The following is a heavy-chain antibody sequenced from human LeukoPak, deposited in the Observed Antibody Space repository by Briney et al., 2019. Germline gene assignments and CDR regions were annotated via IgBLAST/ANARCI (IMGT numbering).Heavy chain of an antibody. D-gene: IGHD2-2*01. V-gene: IGHV4-34*01. CDR3: AREGIVVVPAAIGFDY. J-gene: IGHJ4*02. CDR2: INHSGST. CDR1: GGSFSGYY. Sequence: PETLSLTCAVYGGSFSGYYWSWIRHPPGKGLEWNGEINHSGSTNSNPSPRSRVIISVDTSKNQFSLKLSSVTAADTAVYYCAREGIVVVPAAIGFDYWGQGTLVTVSS.